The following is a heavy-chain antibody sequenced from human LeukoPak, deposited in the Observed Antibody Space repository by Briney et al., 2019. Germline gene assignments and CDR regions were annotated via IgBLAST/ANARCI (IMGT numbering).Heavy chain of an antibody. CDR2: IFYSGST. Sequence: SETLSLTCTLSGGYISSSNYYWVWIRQPPGKGLEWVAGIFYSGSTYFNPSLKSRVTILVDTSRNQFSLKLSSVTAADTAMYYCAIDPATECSNGVCYKASWFDPWGQGTLVTVSS. D-gene: IGHD2-8*01. CDR1: GGYISSSNYY. V-gene: IGHV4-39*07. J-gene: IGHJ5*02. CDR3: AIDPATECSNGVCYKASWFDP.